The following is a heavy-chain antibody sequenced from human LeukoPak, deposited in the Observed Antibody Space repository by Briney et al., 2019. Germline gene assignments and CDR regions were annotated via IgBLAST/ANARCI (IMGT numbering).Heavy chain of an antibody. D-gene: IGHD2-8*01. V-gene: IGHV1-46*01. CDR3: ARDMLAVPSNWFDP. Sequence: ASVSVSFTASGYTFTIYYIHWVRQAPGPALEWMGVINPSGGGTSYAQKFPGRVTMTRDTSTSTVYMDLRSLRSEDTAVYFCARDMLAVPSNWFDPWGQGTLVTVSS. CDR2: INPSGGGT. J-gene: IGHJ5*02. CDR1: GYTFTIYY.